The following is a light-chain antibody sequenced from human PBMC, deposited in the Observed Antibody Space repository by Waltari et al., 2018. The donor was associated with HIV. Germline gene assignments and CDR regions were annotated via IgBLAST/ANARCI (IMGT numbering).Light chain of an antibody. Sequence: QSALTQPRSVSGSPGQSVTISCTGTSSDVGGYKYVSWYQQHPGKAPKLMIYDVSTRASGVPYRFAGSKSGNTASLTISGLQAEDEADYYCCSYAGSYNYVFGTGTKVTVL. CDR1: SSDVGGYKY. J-gene: IGLJ1*01. V-gene: IGLV2-11*01. CDR2: DVS. CDR3: CSYAGSYNYV.